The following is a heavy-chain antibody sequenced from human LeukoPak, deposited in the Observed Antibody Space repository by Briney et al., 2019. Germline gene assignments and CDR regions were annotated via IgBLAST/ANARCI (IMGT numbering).Heavy chain of an antibody. J-gene: IGHJ4*02. D-gene: IGHD3-22*01. V-gene: IGHV7-4-1*02. CDR1: GYTFTSYA. CDR2: INTNTGNP. CDR3: ARAILGYDSSGYSELDY. Sequence: ASVKVSCKASGYTFTSYAMNWARQAPGQGLEWMGWINTNTGNPTYAQGFTGRFVFSLDTSVSTAYLQISSLKAEDTAVYYCARAILGYDSSGYSELDYWGQGTLVTVSS.